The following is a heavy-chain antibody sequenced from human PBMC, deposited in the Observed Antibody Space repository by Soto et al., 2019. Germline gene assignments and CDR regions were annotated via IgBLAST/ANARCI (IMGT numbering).Heavy chain of an antibody. CDR2: INHSGST. CDR3: ARGPLPRYFYC. J-gene: IGHJ4*02. V-gene: IGHV4-34*01. Sequence: SETLSLTCAVYGGSFSGYYWSLIRQPPGKGLEWIGEINHSGSTNYNPSLKSRVTISVDTSKNQFSLKLSSVTAADTAVYYCARGPLPRYFYCWGQGTLVTVSS. D-gene: IGHD1-20*01. CDR1: GGSFSGYY.